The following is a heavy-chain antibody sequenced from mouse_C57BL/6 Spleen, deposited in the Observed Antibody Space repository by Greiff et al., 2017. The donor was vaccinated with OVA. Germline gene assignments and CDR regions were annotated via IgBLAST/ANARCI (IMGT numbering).Heavy chain of an antibody. V-gene: IGHV1-53*01. Sequence: QVQLQQPGPELVKPGASVKLSCKASGYTFTSYWMHWVKQRPGQGLEWIGNINPSNGGTNYNEKFKSKATLTVDKSSSTAYMQLSSLTSEDSAVYYCARSDYYYGSSFYYAMDYWGQGTSVTVSS. D-gene: IGHD1-1*01. CDR3: ARSDYYYGSSFYYAMDY. CDR2: INPSNGGT. CDR1: GYTFTSYW. J-gene: IGHJ4*01.